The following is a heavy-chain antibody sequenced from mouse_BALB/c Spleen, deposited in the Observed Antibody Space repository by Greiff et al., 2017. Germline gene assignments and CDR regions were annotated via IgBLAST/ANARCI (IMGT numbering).Heavy chain of an antibody. CDR1: GYTFTSYW. J-gene: IGHJ4*01. D-gene: IGHD1-2*01. CDR2: IYPGSGST. V-gene: IGHV1S22*01. Sequence: LQQPGSELVRPGASVKLSCKASGYTFTSYWMHWVKQRPGQGLEWIGNIYPGSGSTNYDEKFKSKATLTVDTSSSTAYMQLSSLTSEDSAVYYCTRGGYPFAMDYWGQGTSVTVSS. CDR3: TRGGYPFAMDY.